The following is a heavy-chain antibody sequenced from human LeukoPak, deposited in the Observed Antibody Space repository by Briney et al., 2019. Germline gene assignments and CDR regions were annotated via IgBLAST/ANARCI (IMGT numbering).Heavy chain of an antibody. CDR3: ARDSIGLDAFDI. CDR2: IYYSGST. D-gene: IGHD6-19*01. J-gene: IGHJ3*02. V-gene: IGHV4-59*01. Sequence: SETLSLTCTASGGSISNYYWTWIRQPPGKGLEWIGYIYYSGSTNYNPSVKSRVSMSVDTSNNQFSLNLTSVTAADTAVYYCARDSIGLDAFDIRGPGTTVTVSS. CDR1: GGSISNYY.